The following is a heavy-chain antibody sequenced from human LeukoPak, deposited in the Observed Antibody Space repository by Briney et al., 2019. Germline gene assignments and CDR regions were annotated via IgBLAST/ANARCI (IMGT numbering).Heavy chain of an antibody. CDR2: IYYSGST. V-gene: IGHV4-59*01. Sequence: SETLSLTCTVSGGSISSYYWSWIRQPPGKGLEWIGYIYYSGSTNYNPSLKSRVTISVDTSKNQFSLKLSSVTAVDTAVYYCARGFSSTGTFDYWGQGTLVTVSS. J-gene: IGHJ4*02. CDR1: GGSISSYY. D-gene: IGHD4-17*01. CDR3: ARGFSSTGTFDY.